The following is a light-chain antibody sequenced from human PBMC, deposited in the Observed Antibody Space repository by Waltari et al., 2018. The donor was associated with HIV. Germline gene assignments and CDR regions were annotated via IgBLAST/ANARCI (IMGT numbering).Light chain of an antibody. V-gene: IGKV3-11*01. CDR1: QNIDRH. Sequence: EIVLTQSPATLSLSPGERATLSCRASQNIDRHLAWYQQKPGQAPRVLIYNASNRATGIPLRFSGSGFGTDFTLTISSLEPEDFAVYYCQQRDNWAFGQGTKVEIK. CDR2: NAS. J-gene: IGKJ1*01. CDR3: QQRDNWA.